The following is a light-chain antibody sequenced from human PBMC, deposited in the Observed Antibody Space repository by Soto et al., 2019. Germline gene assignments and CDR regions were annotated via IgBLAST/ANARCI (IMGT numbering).Light chain of an antibody. V-gene: IGKV3-20*01. CDR3: QQYGSSHRT. J-gene: IGKJ4*01. Sequence: EIVLTQSPGTLSLSPGERATLSCRASQSVSSSYLAWYQQKPGQAPRLLIYGASSRATGIPDRFSGSGSGTDVTLTISRLEPEDFAVYYCQQYGSSHRTFGGGTNVEIK. CDR1: QSVSSSY. CDR2: GAS.